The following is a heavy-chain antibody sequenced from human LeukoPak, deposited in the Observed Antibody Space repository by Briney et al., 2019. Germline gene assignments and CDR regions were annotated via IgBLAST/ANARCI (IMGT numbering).Heavy chain of an antibody. V-gene: IGHV3-23*01. CDR3: AKDAKGGINWFDP. CDR2: ISGGGSSS. Sequence: GGSLRLSCAASGFTFSSYAMSWVRQAPGQGLEWVSAISGGGSSSYNADSVKGRFTISRDNSRNTLYLQMNTLRAEDTAIYYCAKDAKGGINWFDPWGQGTQVTVSS. CDR1: GFTFSSYA. D-gene: IGHD1-26*01. J-gene: IGHJ5*02.